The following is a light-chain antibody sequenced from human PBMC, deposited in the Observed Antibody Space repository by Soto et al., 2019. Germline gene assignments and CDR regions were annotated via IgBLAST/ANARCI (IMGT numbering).Light chain of an antibody. CDR1: SSDVGGYNY. Sequence: QSALTQPASVSGSPGQSITISCTGTSSDVGGYNYVSWYQQHPGKAPKLMIYEVSNRPSGVSNRFSGSKSGNTASLTISGFQAEDEADYYCSSYTSSSTYVFGTGTKVTAL. V-gene: IGLV2-14*01. CDR3: SSYTSSSTYV. CDR2: EVS. J-gene: IGLJ1*01.